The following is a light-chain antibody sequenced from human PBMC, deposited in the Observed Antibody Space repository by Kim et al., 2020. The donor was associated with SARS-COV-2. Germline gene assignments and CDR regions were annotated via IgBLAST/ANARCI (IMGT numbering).Light chain of an antibody. CDR1: SSNIGNNT. Sequence: ELTQPPSASGTPGQRVTISCSGSSSNIGNNTVNWYQQLPGTAPKLLIYSNNQRPSGVPDRFSGSKSGTSASLAISGLQSEDEADYYCAAWDDSLNGYVVFGGGTQLTVL. CDR2: SNN. V-gene: IGLV1-44*01. CDR3: AAWDDSLNGYVV. J-gene: IGLJ2*01.